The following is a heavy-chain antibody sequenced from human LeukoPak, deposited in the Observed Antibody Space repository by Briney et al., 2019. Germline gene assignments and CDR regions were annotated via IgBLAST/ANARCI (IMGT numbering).Heavy chain of an antibody. CDR1: GFTFRTYW. CDR3: GSPRTFSGRNVLDM. J-gene: IGHJ3*02. V-gene: IGHV3-74*01. D-gene: IGHD3-10*02. CDR2: INSDGRTT. Sequence: PGGSLRLSCGASGFTFRTYWMHWVRQVPGKGLVWVSRINSDGRTTGYADSVKGRFTISRDNAKNTLYLQMNSLRVEDTAVYYCGSPRTFSGRNVLDMWGQGTMVTVSS.